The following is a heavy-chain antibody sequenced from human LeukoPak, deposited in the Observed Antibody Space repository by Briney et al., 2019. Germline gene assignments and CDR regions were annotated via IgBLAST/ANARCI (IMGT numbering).Heavy chain of an antibody. Sequence: GGSLRLSCAASGFTFSDYYMSWIRRAPGKGLEWVSYISSSGSTIYYADSVKGRFTISRDNAKNSLHLQMNSLRAEDTAVYYCARVQHGPPRVDYWGQGTLVTVSS. CDR2: ISSSGSTI. V-gene: IGHV3-11*04. D-gene: IGHD2-2*01. J-gene: IGHJ4*02. CDR1: GFTFSDYY. CDR3: ARVQHGPPRVDY.